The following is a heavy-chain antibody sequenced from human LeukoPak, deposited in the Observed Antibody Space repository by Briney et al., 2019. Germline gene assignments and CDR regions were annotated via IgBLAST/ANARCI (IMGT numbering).Heavy chain of an antibody. J-gene: IGHJ6*03. D-gene: IGHD1-14*01. CDR2: IYYSGST. Sequence: SETLSLTCTVSGGSISSYYWSWIRQPPGKGLEWIGYIYYSGSTNYSPSLKSRVTISVDTSKNQFSLKLSSVTAADTAVYYCARLRSGGYYYYMDVWGKGTTVTVSS. CDR3: ARLRSGGYYYYMDV. CDR1: GGSISSYY. V-gene: IGHV4-59*01.